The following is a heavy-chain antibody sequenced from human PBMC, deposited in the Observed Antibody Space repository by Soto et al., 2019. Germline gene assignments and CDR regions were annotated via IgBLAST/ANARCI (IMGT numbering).Heavy chain of an antibody. V-gene: IGHV4-31*03. CDR2: IHHSGSA. CDR1: RGCISTGAYF. D-gene: IGHD3-3*01. Sequence: TSSLTCTVSRGCISTGAYFWYCIRQLPGQGLEWIGYIHHSGSAHYNPSLQSRVNISVDTSQRQFYLRLTSVTAADTAVYSCARPRRQDFWGGPRCLDPRGRRTRVTVSS. J-gene: IGHJ5*02. CDR3: ARPRRQDFWGGPRCLDP.